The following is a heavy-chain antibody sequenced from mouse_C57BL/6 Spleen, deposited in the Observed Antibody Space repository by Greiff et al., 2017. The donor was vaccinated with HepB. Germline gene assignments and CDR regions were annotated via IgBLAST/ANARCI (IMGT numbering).Heavy chain of an antibody. CDR3: AREGRNWYFDV. V-gene: IGHV1-61*01. Sequence: VQLQQSGAELVRPGSSVKLSCKASGYTFTSYWMDWVKQRPGQGLEWIGNIYPSDSETHYNQKFKDKATLTVDKSSSTAYMQLSSLTSEDSAVYYCAREGRNWYFDVWGTGTTVTVSS. CDR1: GYTFTSYW. CDR2: IYPSDSET. J-gene: IGHJ1*03.